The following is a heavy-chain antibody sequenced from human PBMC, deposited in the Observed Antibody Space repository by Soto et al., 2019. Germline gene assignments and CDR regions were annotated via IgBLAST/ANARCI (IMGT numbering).Heavy chain of an antibody. CDR3: ARSPAAIWYFDY. J-gene: IGHJ4*02. V-gene: IGHV4-61*01. CDR2: IYYSGST. D-gene: IGHD2-2*02. Sequence: LSLTCTVSGGSVSSGSYYWSWIRQPPGKGLEWIGYIYYSGSTNYNPSLKSRVTISVDTSKNQFSLKLSSVTAADTAVYYCARSPAAIWYFDYWGQGTLVTVS. CDR1: GGSVSSGSYY.